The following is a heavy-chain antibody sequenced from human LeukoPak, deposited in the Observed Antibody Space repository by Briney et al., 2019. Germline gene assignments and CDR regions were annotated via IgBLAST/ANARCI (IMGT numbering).Heavy chain of an antibody. D-gene: IGHD3-22*01. J-gene: IGHJ6*03. CDR1: GGSISSYY. CDR2: IYTSGST. Sequence: SETLSLTCTVSGGSISSYYWSWIRQPAGKGLEWIGRIYTSGSTNYNPSLKSRVTMSVDTSKNQFSLKLSSVTAADTAVYYCARDAPYDSSGYYYYYYYYYMDLWGKGTTVTVSS. V-gene: IGHV4-4*07. CDR3: ARDAPYDSSGYYYYYYYYYMDL.